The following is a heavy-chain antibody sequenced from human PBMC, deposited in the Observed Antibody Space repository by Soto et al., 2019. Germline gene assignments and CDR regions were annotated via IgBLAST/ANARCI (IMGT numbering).Heavy chain of an antibody. V-gene: IGHV1-18*01. CDR1: GYTFTSYD. CDR3: AREGGTMGAGWFDP. Sequence: QVQLVQSGAEVKKPGASVKVSCKASGYTFTSYDIRWVRQAPGQGLEWMGWISAYNGNTNYAQKLQDRVTMTTDTSTRTAYMELRRLRSEDTAVYYCAREGGTMGAGWFDPWGQGTLVTVSS. D-gene: IGHD3-10*01. J-gene: IGHJ5*02. CDR2: ISAYNGNT.